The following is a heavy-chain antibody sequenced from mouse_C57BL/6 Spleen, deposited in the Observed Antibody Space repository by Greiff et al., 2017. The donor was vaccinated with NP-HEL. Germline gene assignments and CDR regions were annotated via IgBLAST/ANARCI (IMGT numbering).Heavy chain of an antibody. J-gene: IGHJ4*01. CDR2: IDPSDSYT. D-gene: IGHD1-1*01. CDR1: GYTFTSYW. Sequence: QVQLKQPGAELVKPGASVKLSCKASGYTFTSYWMQWVKQRPGQGLEWIGEIDPSDSYTNYNQKFKGKATLTVDTSSSTAYMQLSSLTSEDSAIYYCARSGTTVVAHYCAMDYWGQGTSVTVSS. V-gene: IGHV1-50*01. CDR3: ARSGTTVVAHYCAMDY.